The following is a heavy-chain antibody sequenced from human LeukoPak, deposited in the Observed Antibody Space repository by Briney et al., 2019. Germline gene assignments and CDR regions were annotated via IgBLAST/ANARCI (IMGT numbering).Heavy chain of an antibody. CDR3: ARGVRNQLLSEY. Sequence: GASVKVSCKASGYTFTSYGISWVRQAPGQGLEWMGWVNPNSGNTGYAQKFRGRVTMTSDSSISSAYMELSSLTSEDTAVYYCARGVRNQLLSEYWGQGTLITVSS. CDR2: VNPNSGNT. V-gene: IGHV1-8*02. D-gene: IGHD2-2*01. J-gene: IGHJ4*02. CDR1: GYTFTSYG.